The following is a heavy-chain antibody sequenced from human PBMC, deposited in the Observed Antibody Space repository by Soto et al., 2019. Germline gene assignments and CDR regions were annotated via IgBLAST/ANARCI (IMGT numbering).Heavy chain of an antibody. CDR1: GDSISNSRFY. Sequence: SETLSVTCSVSGDSISNSRFYWAWIRQPPGEGLEWIGSIYHTGNAYYNPSLKSRVTISVDTSKNQFSLKLTSVTAADAALYYCASDFFYSSDYTTNWFDPWGKATLVTVSS. D-gene: IGHD3-22*01. J-gene: IGHJ5*02. CDR2: IYHTGNA. V-gene: IGHV4-39*01. CDR3: ASDFFYSSDYTTNWFDP.